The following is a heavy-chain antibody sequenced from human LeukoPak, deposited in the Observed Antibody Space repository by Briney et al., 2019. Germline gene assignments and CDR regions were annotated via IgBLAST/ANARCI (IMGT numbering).Heavy chain of an antibody. V-gene: IGHV3-7*03. Sequence: GSLRLSCAASGFTFSSHWMGWVRQAPGKGLEWVANINQHGSEKYYVDSMKGRFAISRDNARNSLYLQLNSLRAEDTAVYYCERAGYGGALDYWGQGTLVTVSS. CDR3: ERAGYGGALDY. D-gene: IGHD4-23*01. J-gene: IGHJ4*02. CDR2: INQHGSEK. CDR1: GFTFSSHW.